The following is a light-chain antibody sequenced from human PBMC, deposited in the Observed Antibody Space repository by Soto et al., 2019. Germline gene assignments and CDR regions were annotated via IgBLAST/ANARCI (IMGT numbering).Light chain of an antibody. CDR2: EVS. V-gene: IGLV2-8*01. CDR1: SSDVGGYNY. Sequence: QSALTQPPSASGSPGQSVTISCTGTSSDVGGYNYVSWYQQHPGKAPKVMIYEVSKRPSGVPDRFPGSKSGNTASLTVSGLQAEDEADYYCSSYAGSNLVFGGGTKLTVL. CDR3: SSYAGSNLV. J-gene: IGLJ2*01.